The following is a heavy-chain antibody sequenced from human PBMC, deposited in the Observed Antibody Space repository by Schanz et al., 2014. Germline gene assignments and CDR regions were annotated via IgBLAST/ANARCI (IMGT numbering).Heavy chain of an antibody. CDR2: IYIGGNT. Sequence: EVQLVESGGGLVQPGGSLRLSCAASGFSVGNKYMNWVRQAPGKGLEWVSFIYIGGNTYYADSVKGRFTISRDNSKNTVYIQMNSLRAEDTAVYYCARGGPAYYFHDWGQGTLVTVSS. CDR1: GFSVGNKY. V-gene: IGHV3-66*01. J-gene: IGHJ4*02. CDR3: ARGGPAYYFHD.